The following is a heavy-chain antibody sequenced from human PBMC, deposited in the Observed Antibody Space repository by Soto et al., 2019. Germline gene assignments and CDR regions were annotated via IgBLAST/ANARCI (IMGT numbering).Heavy chain of an antibody. J-gene: IGHJ4*02. D-gene: IGHD2-2*01. V-gene: IGHV5-51*01. CDR3: ARKGLPGYCTNTGCHNTPFDY. CDR1: GYSFTSYW. Sequence: PGESLKISCEGSGYSFTSYWIGWVRQMPGEGLEWMGIIYPGDSDTRYSPSFQGRVTISADKSISTAYLQWSSLKASDTAMYYCARKGLPGYCTNTGCHNTPFDYWGRGTLVTVSS. CDR2: IYPGDSDT.